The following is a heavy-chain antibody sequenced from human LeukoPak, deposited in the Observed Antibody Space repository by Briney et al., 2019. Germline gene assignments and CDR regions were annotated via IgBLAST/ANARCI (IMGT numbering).Heavy chain of an antibody. CDR1: GFTFDDYG. J-gene: IGHJ6*03. V-gene: IGHV3-20*04. D-gene: IGHD2-15*01. CDR2: INWNGGST. CDR3: PSVRGWYSSYYYLDL. Sequence: GRSLRLSCAASGFTFDDYGMSWVREAPGKGLGWVSGINWNGGSTGYADSVKGRFTISRDNAKNSLYLQINSLRAEDMALYYCPSVRGWYSSYYYLDLWGKGTMVTVSS.